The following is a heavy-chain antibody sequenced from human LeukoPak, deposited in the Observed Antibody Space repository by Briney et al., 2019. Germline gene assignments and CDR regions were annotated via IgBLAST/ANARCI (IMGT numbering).Heavy chain of an antibody. V-gene: IGHV4-30-2*01. CDR2: IYHSGST. D-gene: IGHD3-22*01. Sequence: PSETLSLTCAVSGGSISSGGYSWSWIRQPPGKGLGWIGYIYHSGSTYYNPSLKSRVTISVDRSKNQFSLKLSSVTAADTAVYYCARASYYYDSSGYYLGAFDIWGQGTMVTVSS. CDR3: ARASYYYDSSGYYLGAFDI. J-gene: IGHJ3*02. CDR1: GGSISSGGYS.